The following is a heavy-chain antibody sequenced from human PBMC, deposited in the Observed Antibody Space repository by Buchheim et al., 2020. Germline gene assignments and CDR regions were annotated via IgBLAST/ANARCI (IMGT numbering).Heavy chain of an antibody. CDR2: ISYDGSNK. CDR3: AKDNGGVYSNYVWSGLDY. J-gene: IGHJ4*02. Sequence: QVQLVESGGGVVQPGRSLRLSCAASGFTFSSYGMHWVRQAPGTGLEWVAVISYDGSNKHYADSVKGRFTNSRDNSKNKLYLQMNSLRAEDTAVYYCAKDNGGVYSNYVWSGLDYWGQGTL. D-gene: IGHD4-11*01. V-gene: IGHV3-30*18. CDR1: GFTFSSYG.